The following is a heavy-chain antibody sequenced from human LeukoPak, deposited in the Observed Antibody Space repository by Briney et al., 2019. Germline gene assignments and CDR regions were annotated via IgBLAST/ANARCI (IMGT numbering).Heavy chain of an antibody. Sequence: ASVKVSCKASGYTFTSYGISWVRQAPGQGLEWMGWISAYNGNTNYAQKLQGRVTMTTDTSTSTAYMELRSLRSDDTAVYYCAKDLDIVVVPAALYYYYGMDVWGQGTTVTVSS. CDR2: ISAYNGNT. V-gene: IGHV1-18*01. D-gene: IGHD2-2*01. CDR1: GYTFTSYG. J-gene: IGHJ6*02. CDR3: AKDLDIVVVPAALYYYYGMDV.